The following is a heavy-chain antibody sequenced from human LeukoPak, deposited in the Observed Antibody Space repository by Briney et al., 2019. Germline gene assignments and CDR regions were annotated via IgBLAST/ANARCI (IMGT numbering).Heavy chain of an antibody. CDR1: GGTFSSYA. Sequence: SVKVSCKASGGTFSSYAISWVRQAPGQGLEWMGGIIPIFGTANYAQKFQGRVTITADESTSTAYMELSSLRPEDTAVYYCARDGYSGSSGVDYWGQGTLVTVSS. J-gene: IGHJ4*02. CDR3: ARDGYSGSSGVDY. D-gene: IGHD1-26*01. CDR2: IIPIFGTA. V-gene: IGHV1-69*13.